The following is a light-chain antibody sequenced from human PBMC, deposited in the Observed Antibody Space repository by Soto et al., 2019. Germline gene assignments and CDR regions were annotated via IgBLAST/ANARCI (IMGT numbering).Light chain of an antibody. V-gene: IGKV1-27*01. CDR1: QSISNY. CDR2: AAF. Sequence: DIEMTQSPSSLSASVGDRVTITCRASQSISNYLAWYQQKPGKVPKLLIYAAFTRQTGVPSRFSGSGSGTEFTLTISSLQPEDVAIYYCQKHNGCPRTFGHGTKVEIK. J-gene: IGKJ1*01. CDR3: QKHNGCPRT.